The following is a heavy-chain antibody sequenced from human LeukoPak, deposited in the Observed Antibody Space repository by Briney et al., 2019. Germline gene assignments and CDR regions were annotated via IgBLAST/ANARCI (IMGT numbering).Heavy chain of an antibody. D-gene: IGHD2-2*01. V-gene: IGHV1-2*02. CDR3: ARRYCSSTSCPIFDY. CDR2: INPNSGGT. Sequence: ASVKVSCKASGYTFTGYYMHWVRQAPGQGLEWMGWINPNSGGTNYAQKFQGRVTMTRDTSISTAYMELSRLRSDDTAVYYCARRYCSSTSCPIFDYWGQGNLVTVSS. CDR1: GYTFTGYY. J-gene: IGHJ4*02.